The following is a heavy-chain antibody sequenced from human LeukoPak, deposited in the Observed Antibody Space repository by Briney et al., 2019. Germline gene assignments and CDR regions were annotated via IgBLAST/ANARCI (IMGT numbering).Heavy chain of an antibody. J-gene: IGHJ3*02. V-gene: IGHV4-59*01. D-gene: IGHD4-23*01. Sequence: SETPFLTCTVSGGSICSYSWSWIRQPPGKGLERIGYIYYSGSTHFNPSLQSRVTISVDTSKNQCSLKLGAVTAADTAVYYCARLASPQVYGCNKAFDIWGHGTMVTVSS. CDR2: IYYSGST. CDR1: GGSICSYS. CDR3: ARLASPQVYGCNKAFDI.